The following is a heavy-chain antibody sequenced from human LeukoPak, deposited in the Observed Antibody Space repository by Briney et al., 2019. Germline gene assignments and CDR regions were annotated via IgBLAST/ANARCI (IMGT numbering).Heavy chain of an antibody. V-gene: IGHV4-31*03. CDR2: IYFSGST. CDR1: GGSIPSGGYY. D-gene: IGHD2-21*02. CDR3: ARVRHCGGDCYKEFDY. Sequence: SETLSLTCTVSGGSIPSGGYYWSWLRQHPGKGLEWIGYIYFSGSTYYNPSLKRRVTISVDTSKNQFFLKLSSVTAADTAVYYCARVRHCGGDCYKEFDYWGQGTLVTVSS. J-gene: IGHJ4*02.